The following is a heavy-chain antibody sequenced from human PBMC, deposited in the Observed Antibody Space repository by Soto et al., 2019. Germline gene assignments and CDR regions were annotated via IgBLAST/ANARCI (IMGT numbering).Heavy chain of an antibody. J-gene: IGHJ4*02. CDR3: AKAYFVWSSEQPYYFDY. CDR1: GFTFSNYA. Sequence: EVQLLDSGGGLVQPGGSLRLSCAASGFTFSNYAMTWVRQGPGKGLEWVSGISGSGGRSYYADSVKGRFTISRDNSKNTLYLQMNSLRAEDTAVDYCAKAYFVWSSEQPYYFDYWGQGTLVTVSS. D-gene: IGHD3-16*01. V-gene: IGHV3-23*01. CDR2: ISGSGGRS.